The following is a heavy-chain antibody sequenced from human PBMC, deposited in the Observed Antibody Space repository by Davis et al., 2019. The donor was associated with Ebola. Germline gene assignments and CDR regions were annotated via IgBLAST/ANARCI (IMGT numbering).Heavy chain of an antibody. CDR3: AKATHLYSSSWFYFDY. Sequence: GSLRLSCTVSGGSINSNYWSWIRQLPGKGLEWIGYIYDSGTTNYNPSLKSRVSTSVDTSKNQISLKLSSVTTADTAVYYCAKATHLYSSSWFYFDYWGQGALVTVSS. J-gene: IGHJ4*02. D-gene: IGHD6-13*01. CDR1: GGSINSNY. V-gene: IGHV4-59*01. CDR2: IYDSGTT.